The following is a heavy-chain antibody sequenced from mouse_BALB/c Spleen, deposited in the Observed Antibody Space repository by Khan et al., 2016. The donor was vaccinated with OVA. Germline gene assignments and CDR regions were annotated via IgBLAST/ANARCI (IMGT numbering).Heavy chain of an antibody. V-gene: IGHV1-9*01. Sequence: QVQLKESGAELMKPGASVKISCKATGYTFSSYWIEWVKQRPGHGLEWIGEILPGRGNINYNEKFKGKATFTADTSSNIAYMQLNSLTSEDSAVYYCARGAGTTYGMYYWGQGTSVTVSS. J-gene: IGHJ4*01. CDR2: ILPGRGNI. D-gene: IGHD4-1*01. CDR1: GYTFSSYW. CDR3: ARGAGTTYGMYY.